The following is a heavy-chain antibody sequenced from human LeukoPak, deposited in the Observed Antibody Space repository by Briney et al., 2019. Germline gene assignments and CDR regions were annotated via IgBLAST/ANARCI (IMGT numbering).Heavy chain of an antibody. CDR3: ARLSIQLWPGFDY. J-gene: IGHJ4*02. Sequence: ASVKVSCKASGYTFTSWVRQAPGQRLEWMGWINAGSGNTKYSQKFQGRVTITRDTSASTAYMELSSLRSEDTAVYYCARLSIQLWPGFDYWGQGTLVTVSS. CDR1: GYTFTS. V-gene: IGHV1-3*01. CDR2: INAGSGNT. D-gene: IGHD5-18*01.